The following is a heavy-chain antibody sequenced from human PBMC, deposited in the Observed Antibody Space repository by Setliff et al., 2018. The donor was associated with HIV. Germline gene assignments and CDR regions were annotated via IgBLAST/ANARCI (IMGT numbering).Heavy chain of an antibody. CDR1: GGSISSGGYY. CDR3: ARVAMLRGLRHSFDS. CDR2: IYYTGST. Sequence: TLSLTCIVSGGSISSGGYYWTWIRQYPGKGLEWIGYIYYTGSTYYNPSLKSRLTMSVDASKNQLSLKLTSVTAADTAVYYCARVAMLRGLRHSFDSWRQGTLVTVSS. J-gene: IGHJ4*02. V-gene: IGHV4-31*03. D-gene: IGHD3-10*01.